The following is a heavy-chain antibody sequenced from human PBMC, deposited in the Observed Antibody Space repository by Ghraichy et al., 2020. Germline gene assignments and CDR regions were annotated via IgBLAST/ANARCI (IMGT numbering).Heavy chain of an antibody. D-gene: IGHD2-2*01. Sequence: GGSLRLSCAASGFTFSDYYMSWIRQAPGKGLEWVSYISSSSSYTNYADSVKGRFTISRDNAKNSLYLQMNSLRAEDTAVYYCFIVVVPAVQDNGFDPWGQGTLVTVSS. CDR3: FIVVVPAVQDNGFDP. V-gene: IGHV3-11*06. J-gene: IGHJ5*02. CDR1: GFTFSDYY. CDR2: ISSSSSYT.